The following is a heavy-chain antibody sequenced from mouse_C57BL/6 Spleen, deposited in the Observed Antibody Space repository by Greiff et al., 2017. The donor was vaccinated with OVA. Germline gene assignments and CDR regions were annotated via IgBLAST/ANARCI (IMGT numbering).Heavy chain of an antibody. CDR3: ARSNKAWFAY. Sequence: EVKLQESGPELVKPGASVKIPCKASGYTFTDYNMDWVKQSHGKSLEWIGDINPNNGGTIYNQKFKGKATLTVDKSSSTAYMELRSLTSEDTAVYYCARSNKAWFAYWGQGTLVTVSA. CDR2: INPNNGGT. CDR1: GYTFTDYN. V-gene: IGHV1-18*01. J-gene: IGHJ3*01.